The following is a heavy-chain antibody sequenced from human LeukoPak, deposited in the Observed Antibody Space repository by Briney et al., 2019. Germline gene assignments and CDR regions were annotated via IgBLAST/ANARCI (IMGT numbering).Heavy chain of an antibody. Sequence: SETLSLTCTVSGGSISSSSYYWGWIRQPPGKGLEWIGSIYYSGSTCYNPSLKSRVTISVDTSKNQFSLKLSSVTAADTAVYYCARYYDFWSGYHDYWGQGTLVTVSS. J-gene: IGHJ4*02. CDR1: GGSISSSSYY. V-gene: IGHV4-39*01. CDR3: ARYYDFWSGYHDY. D-gene: IGHD3-3*01. CDR2: IYYSGST.